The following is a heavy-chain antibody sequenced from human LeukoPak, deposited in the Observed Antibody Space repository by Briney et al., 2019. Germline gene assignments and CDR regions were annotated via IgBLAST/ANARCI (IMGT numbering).Heavy chain of an antibody. CDR3: AKGHVEMATITAFDY. CDR1: GFTFSSYA. Sequence: GGSLRLSCAASGFTFSSYAMSWVRQAPGKGLEWVSAISGSGGSTYYADSVKGRFTISRDNSRNTLYLQMNSLRAEDTAVYYCAKGHVEMATITAFDYWGQGTLVTVSS. J-gene: IGHJ4*02. CDR2: ISGSGGST. D-gene: IGHD5-24*01. V-gene: IGHV3-23*01.